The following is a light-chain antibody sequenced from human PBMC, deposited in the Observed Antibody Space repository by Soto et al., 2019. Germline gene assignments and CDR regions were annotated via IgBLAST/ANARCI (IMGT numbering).Light chain of an antibody. CDR1: QGIKNS. V-gene: IGKV3-15*01. CDR2: DAS. CDR3: LQYKKRVFT. J-gene: IGKJ4*01. Sequence: ILMTQAPGTVSVSPGERVTLSCRASQGIKNSLAWYQQKGGQAPRLLIYDASTRAAEIPARFSGSGSGTDFTLTISRLQCEGVAVYYCLQYKKRVFTVGGGTKVDTK.